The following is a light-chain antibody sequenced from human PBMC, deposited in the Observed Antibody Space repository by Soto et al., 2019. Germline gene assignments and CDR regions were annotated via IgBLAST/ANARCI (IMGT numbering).Light chain of an antibody. CDR2: DAS. J-gene: IGKJ1*01. V-gene: IGKV3-11*01. CDR1: GSVSSH. CDR3: VQRTTWPWT. Sequence: EIVLTQSPGTLSLSPGDGATLSCRASGSVSSHLAWYQQKPGQAPRLLIYDASNRATGIPARFSGSGSGTDFTLTISNLEPEDFAVYHCVQRTTWPWTCGQGSKVEIK.